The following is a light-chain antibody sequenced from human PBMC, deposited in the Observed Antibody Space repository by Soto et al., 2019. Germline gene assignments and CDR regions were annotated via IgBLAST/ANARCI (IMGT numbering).Light chain of an antibody. V-gene: IGKV2-30*02. CDR3: MQGTHSYT. CDR1: QSLVHSDGNTY. Sequence: EVVMTQSPLSLPVTLGQPASISCRSSQSLVHSDGNTYLSWFQQRPGQSPRRPIYKVSKRDSGVPDRFSGSGSGSDFTLKISRVEAEDVGIYYCMQGTHSYTFGQGTRLDI. CDR2: KVS. J-gene: IGKJ2*01.